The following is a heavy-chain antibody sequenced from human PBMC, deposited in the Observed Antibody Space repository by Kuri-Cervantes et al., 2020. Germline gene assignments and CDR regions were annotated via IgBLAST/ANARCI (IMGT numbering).Heavy chain of an antibody. D-gene: IGHD3-10*01. Sequence: GGSLRLSCAASGFTFSSYAMSWVRQAPGKGLEWVSAISGSGGSTYYADSVKGRFTTSRDNSKNTLYLQMNSLRAEDTAVYYCAKDLYYYGSGSYYGYWGQGTLVTVSS. CDR3: AKDLYYYGSGSYYGY. V-gene: IGHV3-23*01. CDR2: ISGSGGST. CDR1: GFTFSSYA. J-gene: IGHJ4*02.